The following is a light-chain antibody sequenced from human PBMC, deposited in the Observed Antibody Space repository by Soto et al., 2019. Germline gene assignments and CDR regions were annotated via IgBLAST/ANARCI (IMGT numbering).Light chain of an antibody. CDR3: QKFSAVPT. V-gene: IGKV1-27*01. CDR2: AAS. Sequence: DIQMTQSPSSLSASVGDRVTITCRASQAIYNYLALYQQKPGKGPTLLISAASTLQSGVPSRFSGSGSGTDFTLTISSLQPEDVATYYCQKFSAVPTFGGGTKVEI. J-gene: IGKJ4*01. CDR1: QAIYNY.